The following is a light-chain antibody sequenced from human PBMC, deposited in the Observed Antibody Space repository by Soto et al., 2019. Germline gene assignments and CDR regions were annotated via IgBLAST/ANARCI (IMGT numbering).Light chain of an antibody. J-gene: IGKJ4*01. V-gene: IGKV3-15*01. CDR3: QQYNNWPPLT. CDR2: GAS. CDR1: RSVSSN. Sequence: TQSPGTLSLSPGERATLSCRASRSVSSNLAWYQQKPGQAPRLLIYGASTRATGIPARFSGSGSGTEFTLTISSLQSEDFAVYYCQQYNNWPPLTFGGGTKVDIK.